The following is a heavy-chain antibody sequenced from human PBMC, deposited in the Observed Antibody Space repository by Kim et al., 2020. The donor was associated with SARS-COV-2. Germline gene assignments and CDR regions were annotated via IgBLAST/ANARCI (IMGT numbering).Heavy chain of an antibody. D-gene: IGHD3-16*01. CDR2: MNPNSGNT. Sequence: ASVKVSCKASGFILTSYDINWVRQATGQGLEWMGWMNPNSGNTGYAQKFQGRVTMTRNISISTAYMELSSLRSEDTAVYFCARGKFPIYVGGGGGNYGLDVWGQGSTVTVSS. V-gene: IGHV1-8*01. CDR3: ARGKFPIYVGGGGGNYGLDV. CDR1: GFILTSYD. J-gene: IGHJ6*02.